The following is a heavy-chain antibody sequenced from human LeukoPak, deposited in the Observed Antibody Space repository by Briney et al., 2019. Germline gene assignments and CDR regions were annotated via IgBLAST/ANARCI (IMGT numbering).Heavy chain of an antibody. D-gene: IGHD1-26*01. J-gene: IGHJ4*02. CDR3: TREYSGSFDY. Sequence: GGSLRLSCAASGLTFSNAWMNWVRQTPEKGLEWVGLIKGTANGGTIDYAAPVKGRFTISRDDSKNTLHLQMNSLKIEDTAMYYCTREYSGSFDYWGQGALVTVSS. CDR2: IKGTANGGTI. CDR1: GLTFSNAW. V-gene: IGHV3-15*01.